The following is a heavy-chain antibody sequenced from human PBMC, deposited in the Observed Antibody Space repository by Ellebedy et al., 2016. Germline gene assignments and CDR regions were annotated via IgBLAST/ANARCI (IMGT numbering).Heavy chain of an antibody. CDR2: IYYSGGT. D-gene: IGHD6-6*01. CDR3: ASSLVYSSSPYYYYYIDV. CDR1: GGSISSYY. J-gene: IGHJ6*03. V-gene: IGHV4-59*12. Sequence: SETLSLTXTVSGGSISSYYWNWIRQPPGKGLEWIGYIYYSGGTTYNPSLKSRVTISLDTSKNQFSLKLTSVTAADTAVYYCASSLVYSSSPYYYYYIDVWGKGTTVTVSS.